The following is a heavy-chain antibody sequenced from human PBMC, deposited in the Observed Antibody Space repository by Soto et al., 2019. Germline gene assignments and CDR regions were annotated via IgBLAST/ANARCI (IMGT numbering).Heavy chain of an antibody. CDR3: ARENWFFDY. CDR1: GFSFEIYW. CDR2: INPDGSGE. D-gene: IGHD3-10*01. V-gene: IGHV3-7*01. J-gene: IGHJ4*02. Sequence: GGSLRLSCAASGFSFEIYWMGWVRQAPGKGLEWVANINPDGSGEYYLDSVKGRFTISRDNAKNSVYLQMNSLVGDDAAVYYCARENWFFDYWGQGTPVTVSS.